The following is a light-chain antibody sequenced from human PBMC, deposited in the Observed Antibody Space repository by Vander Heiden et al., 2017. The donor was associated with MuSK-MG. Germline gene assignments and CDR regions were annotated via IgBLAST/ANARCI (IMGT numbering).Light chain of an antibody. V-gene: IGKV1-39*01. Sequence: DIQMTQSPSSLSASVGDRVTITCRASQSISSFLTWYQQKPGKAPNLLIYAASSLQSGVPSRFSGSGSGTDFTLTISSLQPEDFATYYCQQSDSFPLTFGAGTKVELK. CDR2: AAS. CDR3: QQSDSFPLT. J-gene: IGKJ4*01. CDR1: QSISSF.